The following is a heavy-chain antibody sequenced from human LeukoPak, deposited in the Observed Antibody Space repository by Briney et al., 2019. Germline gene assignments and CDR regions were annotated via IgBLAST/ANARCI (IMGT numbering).Heavy chain of an antibody. V-gene: IGHV4-34*01. Sequence: PSETLSLTCAVYGGSFSGYYWSWLRQPPGKGLEWIGEINHSGSTNYNPSLKSRVTISVDTSKNQFSLKLSSVTAADTAVYYCARVIFWSGYYRFDYWGQGTLVTVSS. D-gene: IGHD3-3*01. CDR2: INHSGST. J-gene: IGHJ4*02. CDR1: GGSFSGYY. CDR3: ARVIFWSGYYRFDY.